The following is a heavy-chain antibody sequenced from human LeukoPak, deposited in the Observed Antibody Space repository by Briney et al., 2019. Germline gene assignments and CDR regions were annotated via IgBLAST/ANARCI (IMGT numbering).Heavy chain of an antibody. D-gene: IGHD1-14*01. V-gene: IGHV3-23*01. CDR2: ISDSGGNT. Sequence: GGSLRLSCAASGFTFSSYGMHWVRQAPGKGLEWVAAISDSGGNTYYADSVKGRFIISRDNSRNSLYLQMNSLRPEDTAVYYCIKDMGSSLVKRTGYFDKCRQGTMVTVSS. J-gene: IGHJ3*02. CDR1: GFTFSSYG. CDR3: IKDMGSSLVKRTGYFDK.